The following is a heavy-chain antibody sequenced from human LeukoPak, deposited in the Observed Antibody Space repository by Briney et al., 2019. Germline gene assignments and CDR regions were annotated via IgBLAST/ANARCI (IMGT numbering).Heavy chain of an antibody. V-gene: IGHV1-2*02. Sequence: ASVRVSCKASGYTCTSYYMHWVRQAPGQGLEGMGWINPNSGGTNYAQTFQGRVTMTRATSISTDYMEPSRLGSDDTAVYYCARDNHGIAVAGNFDYWGQGTLVTVSS. CDR1: GYTCTSYY. J-gene: IGHJ4*02. CDR2: INPNSGGT. CDR3: ARDNHGIAVAGNFDY. D-gene: IGHD6-19*01.